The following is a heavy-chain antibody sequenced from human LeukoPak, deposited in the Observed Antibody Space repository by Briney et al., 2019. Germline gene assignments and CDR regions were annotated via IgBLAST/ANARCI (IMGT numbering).Heavy chain of an antibody. Sequence: ASVKVSCKTSGGTLRSHIFSWVRQAPGQGLEWMGWINPNSGGTNYAQKFQGRVTMTRDTSISTAYMELSRLRSDDTAVYYCARARGSSFPRKVGYYYGMDVWGQGTTVTVSS. CDR1: GGTLRSHI. D-gene: IGHD1-26*01. V-gene: IGHV1-2*02. CDR2: INPNSGGT. J-gene: IGHJ6*02. CDR3: ARARGSSFPRKVGYYYGMDV.